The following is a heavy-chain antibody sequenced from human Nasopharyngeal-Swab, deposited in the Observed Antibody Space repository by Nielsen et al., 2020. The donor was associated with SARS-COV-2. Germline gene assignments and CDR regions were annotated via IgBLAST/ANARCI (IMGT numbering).Heavy chain of an antibody. Sequence: GESLKISCAASGFTFSSYAMSWVRQAPGKGLEWVSAISGSGGITYYADSVKGRFTISRDNSKNTLYLQMNSLRAEDTAVYYCAAGGDSSSSTFDYWGQGTLVTVSS. J-gene: IGHJ4*02. CDR1: GFTFSSYA. D-gene: IGHD6-6*01. CDR2: ISGSGGIT. CDR3: AAGGDSSSSTFDY. V-gene: IGHV3-23*01.